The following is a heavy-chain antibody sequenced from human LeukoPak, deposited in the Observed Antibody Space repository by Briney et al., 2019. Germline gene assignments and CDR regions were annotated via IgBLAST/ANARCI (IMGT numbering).Heavy chain of an antibody. CDR2: TNLHGTTV. D-gene: IGHD5-18*01. CDR3: ASGYTYVRLGDH. J-gene: IGHJ4*02. V-gene: IGHV3-74*01. Sequence: QTGGSLRLSCAVSGLSFCNYWMLWVRQSPGKGVVWVARTNLHGTTVDYADSVKGRFNITRDHDKNTLFLQMNSLRAEDTAVYYCASGYTYVRLGDHWGQGTLVTVSS. CDR1: GLSFCNYW.